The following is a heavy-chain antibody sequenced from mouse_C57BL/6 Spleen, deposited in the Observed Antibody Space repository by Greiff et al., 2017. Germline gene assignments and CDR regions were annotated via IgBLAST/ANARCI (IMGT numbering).Heavy chain of an antibody. CDR1: GFSFNTYA. CDR2: IRSKSNNYAT. V-gene: IGHV10-1*01. D-gene: IGHD2-3*01. J-gene: IGHJ4*01. Sequence: EPGGGLVQPKGSLKLSCAASGFSFNTYAMNWVRQAPGKGLEWVARIRSKSNNYATYYADSVKDRFTISRDDSESMLYLHMNNLKTEDTAMYYCVDDGYSRYYAMDYWGQGTSVTVSS. CDR3: VDDGYSRYYAMDY.